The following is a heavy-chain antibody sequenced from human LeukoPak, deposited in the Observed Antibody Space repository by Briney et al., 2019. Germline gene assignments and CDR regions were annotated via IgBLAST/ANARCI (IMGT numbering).Heavy chain of an antibody. CDR3: ARSILRRYYFDY. CDR1: GGSISSSSYY. V-gene: IGHV4-39*07. J-gene: IGHJ4*02. CDR2: IYYSGST. Sequence: SETLSLTCTVSGGSISSSSYYWGWIRQPPGKGLEWIGSIYYSGSTYYNPSLKSRVTISVDTSKNQFSLKLSSVTAAVTAVYYCARSILRRYYFDYWGQGTLVTVSS. D-gene: IGHD2/OR15-2a*01.